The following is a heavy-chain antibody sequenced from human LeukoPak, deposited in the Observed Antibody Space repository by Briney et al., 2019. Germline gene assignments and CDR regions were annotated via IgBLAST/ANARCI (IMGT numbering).Heavy chain of an antibody. D-gene: IGHD6-19*01. Sequence: SVRVSCKASGGTFSSYAISWVRQAPGQGLEWMGGIIPIFGTANYAQKFQGRVTITADESTSTAYMELSSLRSEDTAVYYCARYAGYSSVGPFDYWGQGTLVTVSS. V-gene: IGHV1-69*13. J-gene: IGHJ4*02. CDR3: ARYAGYSSVGPFDY. CDR1: GGTFSSYA. CDR2: IIPIFGTA.